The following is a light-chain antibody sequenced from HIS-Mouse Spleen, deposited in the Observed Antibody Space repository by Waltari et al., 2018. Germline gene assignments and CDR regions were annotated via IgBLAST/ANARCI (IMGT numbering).Light chain of an antibody. J-gene: IGLJ3*02. V-gene: IGLV2-23*01. Sequence: QSALTQPASVSGSPGQSITIPCTGTSSDVGRYNLVCWYQQHPGKAPKRMIYDGSKRPSGVSNRFSGSKSGNTASLTISGLQAEDEADYYCCSYAGSSTWVFGGGTKLTVL. CDR3: CSYAGSSTWV. CDR2: DGS. CDR1: SSDVGRYNL.